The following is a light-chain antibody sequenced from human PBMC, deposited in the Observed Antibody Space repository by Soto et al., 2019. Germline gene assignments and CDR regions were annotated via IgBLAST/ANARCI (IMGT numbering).Light chain of an antibody. CDR2: DNN. J-gene: IGLJ1*01. V-gene: IGLV1-51*01. CDR1: SSNIGNNY. Sequence: QPVLTQPPSVSAPPGQKVTISCSGSSSNIGNNYVSWYQQLPGTAPKLLIYDNNKRPSGIPDRFSGSKSGTSATLGITGLQTGDEADYYCGTWDSSLSVYVFGTGTKVTVL. CDR3: GTWDSSLSVYV.